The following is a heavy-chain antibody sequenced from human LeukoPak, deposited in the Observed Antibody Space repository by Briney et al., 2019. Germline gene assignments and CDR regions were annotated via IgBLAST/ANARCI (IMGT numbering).Heavy chain of an antibody. Sequence: GGSLRLSCAASGFTFSSYSMNWVRQAPGKGLEWVSSISSSSSYIYYADSVKGRFTISRDNAKNSLYLQMNSLRAEDTAVYYCARMAGAGTDAFDNWGQGTMVTVSS. V-gene: IGHV3-21*01. D-gene: IGHD6-13*01. J-gene: IGHJ3*02. CDR2: ISSSSSYI. CDR3: ARMAGAGTDAFDN. CDR1: GFTFSSYS.